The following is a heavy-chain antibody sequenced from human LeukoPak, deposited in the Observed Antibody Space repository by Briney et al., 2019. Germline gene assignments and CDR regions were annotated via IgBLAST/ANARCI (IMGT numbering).Heavy chain of an antibody. Sequence: SGTLSLTCAVSGGSISSSNWWSWVRQPPGKGLEWIGQIYHSGSTNYNPSLKSRVTISVDKSKNQFSLKLSSVTAPATAVYYRASRPLYYESSGPPFDPWGEGTLVTVSS. J-gene: IGHJ5*02. CDR3: ASRPLYYESSGPPFDP. D-gene: IGHD3-22*01. CDR2: IYHSGST. CDR1: GGSISSSNW. V-gene: IGHV4-4*02.